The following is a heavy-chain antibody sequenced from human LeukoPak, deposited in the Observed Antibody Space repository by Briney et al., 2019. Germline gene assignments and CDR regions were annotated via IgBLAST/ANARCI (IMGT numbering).Heavy chain of an antibody. Sequence: PSETLSLTCTVSGGSISSSSYYWGWIRQPPGKGLEWIGSIYYSGSTYYNPSLKSRVTISVDTSKNQFSLKLSSVTAADTAVYYCARDRDFRFWFDPWGQGTLVTVSS. V-gene: IGHV4-39*07. D-gene: IGHD3-9*01. CDR3: ARDRDFRFWFDP. J-gene: IGHJ5*02. CDR2: IYYSGST. CDR1: GGSISSSSYY.